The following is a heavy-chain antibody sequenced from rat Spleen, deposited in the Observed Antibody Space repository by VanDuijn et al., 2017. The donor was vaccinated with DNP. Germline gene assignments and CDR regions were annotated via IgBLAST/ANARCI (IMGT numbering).Heavy chain of an antibody. CDR1: GFTFSDYY. CDR2: ISYDGSTT. CDR3: ATRTTGIGYYFDY. V-gene: IGHV5-7*01. J-gene: IGHJ2*01. Sequence: EVQLVESGGGLVQPGRSLKLSCAASGFTFSDYYMAWVRQAPTKGLEWVATISYDGSTTYYQDSVKGRFTISRDNAKSTLYLQMDSLRSEDTATYYCATRTTGIGYYFDYWGQGVMVTVSS. D-gene: IGHD1-9*01.